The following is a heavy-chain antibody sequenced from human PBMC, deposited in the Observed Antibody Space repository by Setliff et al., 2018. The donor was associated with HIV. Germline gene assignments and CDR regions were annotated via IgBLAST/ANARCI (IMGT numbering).Heavy chain of an antibody. CDR3: ASGSETYVY. Sequence: GGSLRLSCAASGFTFSSYEMSWVRQAPGKGLEWVSAIYSGGSTYYTDSVKGRFTISRDDSKNTLYLQINSLRDEDTAVYYCASGSETYVYWGQGTLVTVSS. J-gene: IGHJ4*02. CDR2: IYSGGST. V-gene: IGHV3-66*02. D-gene: IGHD3-10*01. CDR1: GFTFSSYE.